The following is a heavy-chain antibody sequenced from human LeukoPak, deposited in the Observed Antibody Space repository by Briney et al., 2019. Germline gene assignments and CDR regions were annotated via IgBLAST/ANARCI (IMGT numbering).Heavy chain of an antibody. V-gene: IGHV3-21*01. CDR3: ATGGVGATSPLFIDY. D-gene: IGHD1-26*01. J-gene: IGHJ4*02. CDR2: IDNDGSYI. CDR1: GFTFSSYT. Sequence: GGSLRLSCAASGFTFSSYTMNWVRQAPGKGLEWVSSIDNDGSYIYYADSVKGRFTISRDNARNSLFLQMNSLRVEDTAVYYCATGGVGATSPLFIDYWGQGILVTVSS.